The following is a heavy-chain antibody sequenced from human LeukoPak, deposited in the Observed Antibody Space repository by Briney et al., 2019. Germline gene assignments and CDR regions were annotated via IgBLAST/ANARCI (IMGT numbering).Heavy chain of an antibody. CDR1: GFTFSNAW. V-gene: IGHV3-15*01. D-gene: IGHD3-3*01. CDR3: TTDPMLQFWSGHG. J-gene: IGHJ4*02. Sequence: PGGSLRLSCATSGFTFSNAWMSWVRQAPGKGLEWVGRIKSKTDGGTTDYAAPVKGRFTISRDDSKNTLYLQMNSLKTEDTAVYYCTTDPMLQFWSGHGWGQGTLVTVSS. CDR2: IKSKTDGGTT.